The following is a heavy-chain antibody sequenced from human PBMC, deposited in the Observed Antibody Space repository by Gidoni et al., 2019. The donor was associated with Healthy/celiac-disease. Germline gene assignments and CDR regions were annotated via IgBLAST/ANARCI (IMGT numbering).Heavy chain of an antibody. CDR2: IRSKAYGGTT. Sequence: EVQLVESGGGLVQPGRSLRLSCPASGFTFGDYAMSWVRQAPGKGLEWVGFIRSKAYGGTTEYAASVKGRFTISRDDSKSIAYLQMNSLKTEDTAVYYCTRDLTIVVVPAARQAYYYGMDVWGQGTTVTVSS. D-gene: IGHD2-2*01. CDR1: GFTFGDYA. J-gene: IGHJ6*02. V-gene: IGHV3-49*04. CDR3: TRDLTIVVVPAARQAYYYGMDV.